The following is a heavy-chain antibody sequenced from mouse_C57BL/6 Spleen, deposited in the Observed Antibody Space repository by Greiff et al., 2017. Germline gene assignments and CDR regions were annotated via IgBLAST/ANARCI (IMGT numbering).Heavy chain of an antibody. CDR1: GYSITSGYY. V-gene: IGHV3-6*01. Sequence: EVQLKESGPGLVKPSQSLSLTCSVTGYSITSGYYWNWIRQFPGNKLEWMGYISYDGSNNYNPSLKNRISITRDTSKNQFFLKLNSVTTEDTATYYCARRGDYYGSSRGAMDYWGQGTSVTVSS. D-gene: IGHD1-1*01. J-gene: IGHJ4*01. CDR2: ISYDGSN. CDR3: ARRGDYYGSSRGAMDY.